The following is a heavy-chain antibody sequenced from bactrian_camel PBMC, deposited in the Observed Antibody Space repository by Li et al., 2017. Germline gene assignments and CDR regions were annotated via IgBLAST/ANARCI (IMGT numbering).Heavy chain of an antibody. CDR1: GFTFSELS. Sequence: HVQLVESGGGLVQSGGSLRLSCAASGFTFSELSMSWVRQAPGKGLEWISSINSGGRSTYYADSVKGRATVSRINAYNTLHLQLIRLRPEDTAIYYCAKGPGYNSEWDAWGQGTQVTVS. CDR3: AKGPGYNSEWDA. V-gene: IGHV3S1*01. J-gene: IGHJ6*01. D-gene: IGHD4*01. CDR2: INSGGRST.